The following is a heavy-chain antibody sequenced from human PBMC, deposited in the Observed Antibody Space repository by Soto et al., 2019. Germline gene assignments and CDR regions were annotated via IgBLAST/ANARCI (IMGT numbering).Heavy chain of an antibody. CDR3: SRAIGATNAWFDS. V-gene: IGHV1-46*03. D-gene: IGHD1-26*01. Sequence: ASVKVSCKASGYSFTSYYIHWVRQAPRQGLEWMGLINPGGTTTTYARNFHGRVTMTRDTSTSTVYMELSSLRSEDTAVYYCSRAIGATNAWFDSWGQGTLVTVSS. CDR1: GYSFTSYY. CDR2: INPGGTTT. J-gene: IGHJ5*01.